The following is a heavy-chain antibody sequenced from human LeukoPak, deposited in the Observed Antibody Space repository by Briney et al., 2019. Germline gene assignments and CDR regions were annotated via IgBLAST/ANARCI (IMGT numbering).Heavy chain of an antibody. CDR1: GYTFTSYG. V-gene: IGHV1-8*02. Sequence: ASVKVXXXASGYTFTSYGISWVRQATGQGLEWMGWMNPNSGNTGYAQKFQGRVTMTRNTSISTAYMELSSLRSEDTAVYYCARVYYGSGSYYDWFDPWGQGTLVTVSS. D-gene: IGHD3-10*01. CDR3: ARVYYGSGSYYDWFDP. J-gene: IGHJ5*02. CDR2: MNPNSGNT.